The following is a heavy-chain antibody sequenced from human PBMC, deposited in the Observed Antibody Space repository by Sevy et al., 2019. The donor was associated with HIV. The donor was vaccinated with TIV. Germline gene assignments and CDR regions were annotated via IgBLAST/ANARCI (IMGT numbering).Heavy chain of an antibody. CDR2: ISYDGSNK. J-gene: IGHJ6*02. CDR1: GFTFSSYA. D-gene: IGHD5-12*01. Sequence: GGSLRLSCAASGFTFSSYAMHWVRQAPGKGLEWVAVISYDGSNKYYADSVKGRFTISRDNSKNTRYLQMNSLRAEDTAVYYCARVGRGQDYYYYGMDVWGQGTTVTVSS. CDR3: ARVGRGQDYYYYGMDV. V-gene: IGHV3-30*04.